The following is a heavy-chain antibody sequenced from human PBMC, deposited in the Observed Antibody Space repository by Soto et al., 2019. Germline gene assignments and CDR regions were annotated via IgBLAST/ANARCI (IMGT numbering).Heavy chain of an antibody. Sequence: GSLRLSCAASGFTFSGSAMHWVRPASGKGLEWVGRIRSKANSYATAYAASVKGRFTISRDDSKNTAYLQMNSLKTEDTAVYYCALQPGIAAAHYYYGMDVWGQGTTVTVSS. CDR2: IRSKANSYAT. CDR1: GFTFSGSA. CDR3: ALQPGIAAAHYYYGMDV. J-gene: IGHJ6*02. V-gene: IGHV3-73*01. D-gene: IGHD6-13*01.